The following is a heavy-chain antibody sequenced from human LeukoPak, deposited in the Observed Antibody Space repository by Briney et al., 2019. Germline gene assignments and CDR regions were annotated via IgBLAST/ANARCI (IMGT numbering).Heavy chain of an antibody. J-gene: IGHJ4*02. CDR2: IIPILGIA. V-gene: IGHV1-69*04. Sequence: LGKLCCNASGGTFSSYAISWVRQAPGQGLGWRGRIIPILGIANYAQKFQGRITITADKSTSTAYMEMRSLRDEDMAVYYCARGSAYCGGDCSDYWGQGTLVTVSS. D-gene: IGHD2-21*02. CDR3: ARGSAYCGGDCSDY. CDR1: GGTFSSYA.